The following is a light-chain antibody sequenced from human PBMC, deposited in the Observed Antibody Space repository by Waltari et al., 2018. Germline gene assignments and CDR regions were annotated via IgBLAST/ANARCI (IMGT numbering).Light chain of an antibody. Sequence: QSVLTQPPSASGTPGQRVTISCSGGTSNIGGNPVNWYRHIPGTAPELVVYTNNQRPSGVPDRFSGFKSVTSAALAISGLQSEDEADYYFATWDDSLKAVVFGGGTKLAVL. CDR2: TNN. V-gene: IGLV1-44*01. CDR1: TSNIGGNP. CDR3: ATWDDSLKAVV. J-gene: IGLJ2*01.